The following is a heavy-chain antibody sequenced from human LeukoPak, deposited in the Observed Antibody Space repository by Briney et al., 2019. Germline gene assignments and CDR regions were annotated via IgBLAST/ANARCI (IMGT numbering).Heavy chain of an antibody. D-gene: IGHD1-26*01. V-gene: IGHV3-30*03. J-gene: IGHJ4*02. CDR1: GFTFSSYG. Sequence: PGGSLRLSCAASGFTFSSYGMHWVRQAPGKGLEWVAVISYDGSNEYYADSVKGRFTISRDNSKNTLYLQMNSLRAEDTAVYYCASSGSYRFDYWGQGTLVTVSS. CDR3: ASSGSYRFDY. CDR2: ISYDGSNE.